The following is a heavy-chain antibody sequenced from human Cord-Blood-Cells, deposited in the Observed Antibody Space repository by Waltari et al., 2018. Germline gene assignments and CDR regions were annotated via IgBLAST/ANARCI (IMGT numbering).Heavy chain of an antibody. CDR3: AREARYYYGSGSPKYFQH. V-gene: IGHV4-30-4*01. D-gene: IGHD3-10*01. J-gene: IGHJ1*01. Sequence: QVQLQESGPGLVQPSQTLSLTCTVSGGSISSGDYYWSWIRQPPVKGLEWIGYIYYSGSTYYNPSLKSRVTISVDTSKNQFSLKLSSVTAADTAVYYCAREARYYYGSGSPKYFQHWGQGTLVTVSS. CDR2: IYYSGST. CDR1: GGSISSGDYY.